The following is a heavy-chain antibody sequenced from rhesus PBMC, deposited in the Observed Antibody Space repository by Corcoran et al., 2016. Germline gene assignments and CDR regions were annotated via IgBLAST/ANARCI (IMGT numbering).Heavy chain of an antibody. CDR1: GGSISDSYY. D-gene: IGHD2-15*01. V-gene: IGHV4-106*01. Sequence: QVQLQESGPGLVKPSETLSLTCVVSGGSISDSYYWSWIRQPPGKGLEWIGYLYGSGVSTQFNPSLKSRVTISRDTSKMQFSMKLSSVTAADTAMYDWARHCISTPSCGLYSWGQGVVVTVSS. J-gene: IGHJ6*01. CDR2: LYGSGVST. CDR3: ARHCISTPSCGLYS.